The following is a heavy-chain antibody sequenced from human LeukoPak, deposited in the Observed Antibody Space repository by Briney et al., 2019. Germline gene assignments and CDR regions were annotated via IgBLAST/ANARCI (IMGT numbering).Heavy chain of an antibody. CDR3: ARHRRGRDGHQNWFDP. CDR1: GGSFSGYY. CDR2: INHSGST. J-gene: IGHJ5*02. D-gene: IGHD5-24*01. Sequence: PSETLSLTCAVYGGSFSGYYWSWIRQPPGKGLEWIGEINHSGSTNYNPSLKSRVTISVDTSKNQFSLKLSSVTAADTAVYYCARHRRGRDGHQNWFDPWGQGTLVTVSS. V-gene: IGHV4-34*01.